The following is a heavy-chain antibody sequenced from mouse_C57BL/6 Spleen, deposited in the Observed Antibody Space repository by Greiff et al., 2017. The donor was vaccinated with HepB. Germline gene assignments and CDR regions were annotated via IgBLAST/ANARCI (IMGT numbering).Heavy chain of an antibody. V-gene: IGHV1-54*01. J-gene: IGHJ3*01. Sequence: QVHVKQSGAELVRPGTSVKVSCKASGYAFTNYLIEWVKQRPGQGLEWIGVINPGSGGTNYNEKFKGKATLTADKSSSTAYMQLSSLTSEDSAVYFCARSYYGSSSFAYWGQGTLVTVSA. CDR2: INPGSGGT. CDR1: GYAFTNYL. CDR3: ARSYYGSSSFAY. D-gene: IGHD1-1*01.